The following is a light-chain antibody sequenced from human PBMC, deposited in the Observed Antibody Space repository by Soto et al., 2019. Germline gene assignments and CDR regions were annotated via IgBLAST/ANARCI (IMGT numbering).Light chain of an antibody. Sequence: QSALTQPPSASGSPGQSVTISCTGTSSDVGGYNYVSWYQQHPGKAPKLIIYEVYKRPSGVPDRFSGSKSRNTAALTVSGLQAEHEADYYCSSYVGTNSYVFGTGTKLTVL. CDR2: EVY. CDR1: SSDVGGYNY. CDR3: SSYVGTNSYV. V-gene: IGLV2-8*01. J-gene: IGLJ1*01.